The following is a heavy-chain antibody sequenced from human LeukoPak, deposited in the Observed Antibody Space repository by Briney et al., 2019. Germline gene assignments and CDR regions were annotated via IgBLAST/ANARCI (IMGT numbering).Heavy chain of an antibody. V-gene: IGHV3-7*01. Sequence: GGSLRLSCAAPGFTFSSYAMSWVRQAPGKGLEWVANIKQDGSEKYYVDSVKGRFTISRDNAKNSLYLQMNSLRAEDTAVYYCARERLRWNYWGQGTLVTVSS. J-gene: IGHJ4*02. CDR1: GFTFSSYA. CDR3: ARERLRWNY. CDR2: IKQDGSEK. D-gene: IGHD4-23*01.